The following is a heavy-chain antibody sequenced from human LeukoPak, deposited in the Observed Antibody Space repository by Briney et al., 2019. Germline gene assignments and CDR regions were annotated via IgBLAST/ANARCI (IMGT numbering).Heavy chain of an antibody. CDR1: GDNVSSNSAA. Sequence: PSQTLSLTCAISGDNVSSNSAAWNWVRQSPSRGLEWLGRTYYRSKWYSDYAVSVKSRITINPDTSKDQFSLQLNSVTPEDTAVYYCARGGLVGATIDYWGQGALVTVSS. CDR3: ARGGLVGATIDY. J-gene: IGHJ4*02. D-gene: IGHD1-26*01. V-gene: IGHV6-1*01. CDR2: TYYRSKWYS.